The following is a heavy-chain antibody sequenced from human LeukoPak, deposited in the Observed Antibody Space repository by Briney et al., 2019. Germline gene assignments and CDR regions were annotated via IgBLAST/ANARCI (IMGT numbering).Heavy chain of an antibody. D-gene: IGHD3-22*01. CDR1: GYTFTAYY. V-gene: IGHV1-2*02. J-gene: IGHJ4*02. Sequence: ASVKVSCKASGYTFTAYYMHWVRQAPGQGLEWLGWINPNSGGTSYAQKFQGRVTVTRDTSISTAYVELSRLRSDDTAVYYCARAFMSYFYDSSGYSPLDYWGQGSLVTVSS. CDR2: INPNSGGT. CDR3: ARAFMSYFYDSSGYSPLDY.